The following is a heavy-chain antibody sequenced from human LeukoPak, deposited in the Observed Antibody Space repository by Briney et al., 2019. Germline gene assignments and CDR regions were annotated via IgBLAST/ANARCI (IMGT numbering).Heavy chain of an antibody. V-gene: IGHV3-9*01. J-gene: IGHJ4*02. CDR2: ISWNSGSI. Sequence: GGSLRLSCAASGFTFDDYAMHWVRQAPGKGLEWVSGISWNSGSIGYADSMKGRFTNSRDNSKNTLYLQMNSLRAEDTAVYYCAKTMGAIDHDCWGQGTLVTVSS. D-gene: IGHD1-26*01. CDR3: AKTMGAIDHDC. CDR1: GFTFDDYA.